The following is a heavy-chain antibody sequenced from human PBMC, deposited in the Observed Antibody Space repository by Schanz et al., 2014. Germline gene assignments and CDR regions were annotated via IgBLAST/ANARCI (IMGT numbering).Heavy chain of an antibody. Sequence: VQSVHSGTEVQKLGASVKVSCQTSGYTFTAYGINWVRQAPGQGLEWIGWISAQTGDTRYAQKMQGRVTMTRDVSSSTAFLELRSLRSDDTALYYCTRGGYSYALSAFDIWGQGTMVTVSS. J-gene: IGHJ3*02. D-gene: IGHD5-18*01. CDR1: GYTFTAYG. CDR2: ISAQTGDT. V-gene: IGHV1-18*01. CDR3: TRGGYSYALSAFDI.